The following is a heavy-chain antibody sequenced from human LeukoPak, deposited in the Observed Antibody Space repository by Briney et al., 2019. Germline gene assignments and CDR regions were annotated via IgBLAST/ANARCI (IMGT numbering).Heavy chain of an antibody. J-gene: IGHJ1*01. Sequence: GSLRLSCAASGFTFSSYWMSWVRQAPGKGLEWVANIKQDGSEKYYVDSVKGRFTISRDNAKNSLYLQMNSLRAEDTAVYYCARDSSGYLPEYFQHWGQGTLVTVSS. CDR1: GFTFSSYW. CDR3: ARDSSGYLPEYFQH. D-gene: IGHD3-22*01. CDR2: IKQDGSEK. V-gene: IGHV3-7*01.